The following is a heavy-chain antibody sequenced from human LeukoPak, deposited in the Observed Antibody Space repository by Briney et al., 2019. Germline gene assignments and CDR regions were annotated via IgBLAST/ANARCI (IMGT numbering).Heavy chain of an antibody. V-gene: IGHV1-46*01. D-gene: IGHD1-1*01. J-gene: IGHJ4*02. CDR2: INPSGGST. CDR3: ARGYKRYFDY. Sequence: ASVTVSCKASGYTFTSYYIHWVRQAPGQGLEWMGIINPSGGSTNYAQKFQGRVTMTRDTSTSTVYMELSSLRSEDTAVYYCARGYKRYFDYWGQGTLVTVSS. CDR1: GYTFTSYY.